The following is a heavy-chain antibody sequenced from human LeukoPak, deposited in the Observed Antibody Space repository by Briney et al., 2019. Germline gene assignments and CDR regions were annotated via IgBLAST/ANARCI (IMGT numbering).Heavy chain of an antibody. CDR2: MNPNSGNT. V-gene: IGHV1-8*01. CDR1: GYTFTSYD. D-gene: IGHD4-17*01. J-gene: IGHJ3*02. CDR3: ARTMTTGRAFDI. Sequence: ASVKVSCKASGYTFTSYDINWVRQATGQGLEWMGWMNPNSGNTGYAQKFQGRVTMTRNTSISTAYMELSSLRSEDTAVYYCARTMTTGRAFDIWGQGTMVTVSS.